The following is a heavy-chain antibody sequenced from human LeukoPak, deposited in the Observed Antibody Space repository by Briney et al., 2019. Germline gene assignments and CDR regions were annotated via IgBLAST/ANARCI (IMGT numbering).Heavy chain of an antibody. J-gene: IGHJ4*02. Sequence: GGSLRLSCAASGFFFSNYALHWVRQSPGKGLEWVAVVSYDGSTKYYADSVKGRFTISRDNSKNTLYLQMNSLRAEDTAVYYCAGDRATSYFDYWGQGALVTISS. CDR3: AGDRATSYFDY. CDR2: VSYDGSTK. D-gene: IGHD1-26*01. V-gene: IGHV3-30*04. CDR1: GFFFSNYA.